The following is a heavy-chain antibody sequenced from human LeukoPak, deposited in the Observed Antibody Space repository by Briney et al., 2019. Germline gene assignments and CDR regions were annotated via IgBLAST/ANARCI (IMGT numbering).Heavy chain of an antibody. Sequence: GRSLRLSCAVSGFIFSDYGFHWVRQAPGKGLEWVAVTRFDGSIKQYADSVKGRFTISRDDSKNTLYLQMNFLKSEDTAVYYSARWGGTRQYYFDYWGQGTLVTVSS. V-gene: IGHV3-33*01. CDR3: ARWGGTRQYYFDY. CDR1: GFIFSDYG. CDR2: TRFDGSIK. J-gene: IGHJ4*02. D-gene: IGHD1-1*01.